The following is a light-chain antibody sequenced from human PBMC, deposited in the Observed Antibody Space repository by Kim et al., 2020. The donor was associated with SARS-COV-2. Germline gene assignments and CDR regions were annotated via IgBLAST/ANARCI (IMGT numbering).Light chain of an antibody. CDR2: GAS. V-gene: IGKV3-20*01. CDR3: QQYSSSPLT. CDR1: QSVSSSY. Sequence: SAGERATLSCRASQSVSSSYLAWYQQKPGQAPRLLIYGASSRATGIPDRFSGSGSGTDFTLTISRLEPEDFAVYYCQQYSSSPLTFGGGTKVDIK. J-gene: IGKJ4*01.